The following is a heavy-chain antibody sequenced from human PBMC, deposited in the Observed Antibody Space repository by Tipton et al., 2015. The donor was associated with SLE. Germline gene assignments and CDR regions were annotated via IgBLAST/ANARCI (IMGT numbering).Heavy chain of an antibody. J-gene: IGHJ4*02. V-gene: IGHV4-39*01. CDR2: IYYTGST. CDR3: ARRFPLPYYFDY. Sequence: TLSLTCTVSGDSISSSSYYWGWIRQPPGKGLEWIANIYYTGSTYYNPSLKSRVTISVDTSKNQFSLKLSSVTAADTAVYYCARRFPLPYYFDYWGQGTLVTVSS. D-gene: IGHD1-26*01. CDR1: GDSISSSSYY.